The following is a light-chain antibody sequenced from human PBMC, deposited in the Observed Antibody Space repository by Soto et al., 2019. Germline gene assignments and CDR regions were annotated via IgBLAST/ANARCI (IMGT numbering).Light chain of an antibody. V-gene: IGKV3-11*01. CDR1: QSISSY. CDR3: QQRSNWAT. CDR2: DAS. J-gene: IGKJ5*01. Sequence: EIVLTQSPATLSLSPGERATLSCRASQSISSYLAWYQQKPGQAPRLLIYDASNRATGIAARFSGSGSGTDFSLIVSSIEPEDGAVYYCQQRSNWATVGQGTRLDIK.